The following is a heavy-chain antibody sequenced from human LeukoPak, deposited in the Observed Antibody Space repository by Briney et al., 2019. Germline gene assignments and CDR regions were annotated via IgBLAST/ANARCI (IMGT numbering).Heavy chain of an antibody. CDR2: MNPNSGNT. D-gene: IGHD6-13*01. Sequence: ASVKVSCKASGYTFTSYDINWVRQAPGQGVEGMGWMNPNSGNTGYAQKFQGRVTITRNPSITTAYIELSSLRSEDTAVYYCARDGWGSSWSYYYYYMDVWGKGTTVTVSS. J-gene: IGHJ6*03. V-gene: IGHV1-8*03. CDR1: GYTFTSYD. CDR3: ARDGWGSSWSYYYYYMDV.